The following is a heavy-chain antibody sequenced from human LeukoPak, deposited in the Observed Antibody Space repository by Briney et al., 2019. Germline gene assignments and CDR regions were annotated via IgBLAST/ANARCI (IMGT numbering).Heavy chain of an antibody. V-gene: IGHV3-30*04. Sequence: GGSLRLSCAASGFTFSSYVMHWVRQAPGKGLEWVAIISYDGSNEYYADSVKGRFTISRDNSKNTLYLQMRAADTAVYYCARDKGTSYLSSFAYWGQGTLVTVSS. CDR3: ARDKGTSYLSSFAY. CDR2: ISYDGSNE. CDR1: GFTFSSYV. D-gene: IGHD6-6*01. J-gene: IGHJ4*02.